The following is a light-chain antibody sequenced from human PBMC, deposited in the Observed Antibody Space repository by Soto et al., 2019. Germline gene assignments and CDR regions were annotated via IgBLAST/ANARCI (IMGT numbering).Light chain of an antibody. CDR2: RTS. Sequence: EIVLTQSPGTLSLSPGERATLSCRASQSVSSSYLAWYQKKPGQDPRLLIYRTSNRATGIPDRFSGSGSGTDFTLTISRLETEDFAVYWCQQYDSSPRTFGQGTKVDIK. J-gene: IGKJ1*01. CDR1: QSVSSSY. CDR3: QQYDSSPRT. V-gene: IGKV3-20*01.